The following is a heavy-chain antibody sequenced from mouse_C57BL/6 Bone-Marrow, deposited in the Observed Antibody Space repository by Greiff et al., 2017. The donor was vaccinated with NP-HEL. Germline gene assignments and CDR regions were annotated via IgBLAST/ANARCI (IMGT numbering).Heavy chain of an antibody. D-gene: IGHD1-1*01. CDR3: DGDITTVVATYYAMDY. J-gene: IGHJ4*01. Sequence: VQLQQSGAELVKPGASVKLSCTASGFNIKDYYMHWVKQRTEQGLEWIGRIDPEDGETKYAPKFQGQATIPADTSSNTAYLQLSSLTSAETAVYYCDGDITTVVATYYAMDYWGQGTSVTGS. V-gene: IGHV14-2*01. CDR2: IDPEDGET. CDR1: GFNIKDYY.